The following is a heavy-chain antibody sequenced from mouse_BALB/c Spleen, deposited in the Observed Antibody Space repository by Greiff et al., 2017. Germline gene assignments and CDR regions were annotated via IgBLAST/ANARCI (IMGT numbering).Heavy chain of an antibody. D-gene: IGHD2-14*01. CDR3: ARDPYRYGFDY. CDR2: ISYDGNN. CDR1: GYSITSGFY. V-gene: IGHV3-6*02. Sequence: DVKLQESGPGLVKPSQSLSLTCSVTGYSITSGFYWYWFRQFPGNKLEWMGYISYDGNNNYNPSLINRISITRDTSKNQFFLKLNSVTTVDTATYYCARDPYRYGFDYWGRGTTLAVS. J-gene: IGHJ2*01.